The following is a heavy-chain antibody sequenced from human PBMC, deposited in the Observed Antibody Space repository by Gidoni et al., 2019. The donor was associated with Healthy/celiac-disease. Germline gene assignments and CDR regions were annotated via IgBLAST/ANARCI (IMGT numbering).Heavy chain of an antibody. V-gene: IGHV3-30*18. D-gene: IGHD3-3*01. CDR1: GFTFSSYG. Sequence: QVQLVESGGGVVQPGRSLRLSCAASGFTFSSYGMHLVRQAPGKGLEWVAVISYDGSNKYYADSVKGRFTISRDNSKNTLYLQMNSLRAEDTAVYYCAKRREGRFLEWLLYFYYYGMDVWGQGTTVTVSS. CDR3: AKRREGRFLEWLLYFYYYGMDV. J-gene: IGHJ6*02. CDR2: ISYDGSNK.